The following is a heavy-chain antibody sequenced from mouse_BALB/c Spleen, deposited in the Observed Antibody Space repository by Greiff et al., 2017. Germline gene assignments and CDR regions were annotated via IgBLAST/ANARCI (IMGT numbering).Heavy chain of an antibody. D-gene: IGHD2-14*01. J-gene: IGHJ4*01. Sequence: EVNVVESGGGLVQPGGSRKLSCAASGFTFSSFGMHWVRQAPEKGLEWVAYISSGSSTIYYADTVKGRFTISRDNPKNTLFLQMTSLRSEDTAMYYCASYYRYDDYAMDDWGQGTSVTVSS. CDR3: ASYYRYDDYAMDD. V-gene: IGHV5-17*02. CDR1: GFTFSSFG. CDR2: ISSGSSTI.